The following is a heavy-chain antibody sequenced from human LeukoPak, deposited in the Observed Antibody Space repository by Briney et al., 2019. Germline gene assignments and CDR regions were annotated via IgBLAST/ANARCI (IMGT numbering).Heavy chain of an antibody. CDR2: IKADGSVK. Sequence: PAGYLRLYCAASEFTFSTFWMSWVRHATGKGLEWMANIKADGSVKHYVYSVEGRFTIARDNARGSLYLQMNSLRAEDTAVYYCVRDSDYQRNSGGLYAHYDALDIWGHGTMVTVSS. CDR3: VRDSDYQRNSGGLYAHYDALDI. D-gene: IGHD2-21*01. CDR1: EFTFSTFW. V-gene: IGHV3-7*01. J-gene: IGHJ3*02.